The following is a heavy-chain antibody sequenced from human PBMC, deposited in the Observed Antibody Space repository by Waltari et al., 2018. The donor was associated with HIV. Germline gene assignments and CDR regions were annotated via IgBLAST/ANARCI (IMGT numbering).Heavy chain of an antibody. CDR1: GFTFTSYA. CDR3: TKMMDATRDA. V-gene: IGHV3-23*01. Sequence: EVQRLESGGGLVQPGGSLRLSCAACGFTFTSYAMSWVRQAPGKGLEWVSVISGSGYSTYYADSVKGRFTISRDNSKNTLYLQMNSLRAEDTAVYYCTKMMDATRDAWGQGTLVTVSS. CDR2: ISGSGYST. D-gene: IGHD2-2*01. J-gene: IGHJ5*02.